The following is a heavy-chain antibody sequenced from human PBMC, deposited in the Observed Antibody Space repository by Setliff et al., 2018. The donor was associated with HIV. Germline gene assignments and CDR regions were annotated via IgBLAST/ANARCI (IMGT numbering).Heavy chain of an antibody. J-gene: IGHJ1*01. CDR2: INPTGGST. D-gene: IGHD2-8*01. CDR1: GYPFTSYY. CDR3: ARTQYARVEEYFQY. Sequence: ASVKVSCKASGYPFTSYYMHWVRQAPGQGLEWMGIINPTGGSTSYAQKFQGRVTMTTDTSTSTVYMELSSLRSDDTAVYYCARTQYARVEEYFQYWGQGTLVTVSS. V-gene: IGHV1-46*01.